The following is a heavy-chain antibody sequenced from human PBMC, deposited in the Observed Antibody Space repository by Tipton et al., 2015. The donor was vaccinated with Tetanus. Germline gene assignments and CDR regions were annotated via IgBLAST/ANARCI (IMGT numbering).Heavy chain of an antibody. CDR3: ARDRGRESYGFGGYFDY. J-gene: IGHJ4*02. V-gene: IGHV4-31*03. D-gene: IGHD3-16*02. CDR1: GASISSGGYY. CDR2: VYYSGSNS. Sequence: TLSLTCSVSGASISSGGYYWSWVRQHPEKGLEWIGYVYYSGSNSYYNPSLKSRVTVSLDTSKNQSFLKLRSVTAADTAVYFCARDRGRESYGFGGYFDYWGQGRLVTVSS.